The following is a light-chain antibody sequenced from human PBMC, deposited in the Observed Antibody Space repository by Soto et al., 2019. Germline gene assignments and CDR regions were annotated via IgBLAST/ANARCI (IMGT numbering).Light chain of an antibody. CDR3: QQYGSSPLT. V-gene: IGKV3-20*01. J-gene: IGKJ4*01. CDR1: ESVSDNY. Sequence: EIVLTQSPGTLSLSPGERATLSCRASESVSDNYLAWYQQRSGQAPRLVIYGASSRASAVPDRFSGSGSGEDFTLAISRPEPEDFAVYFCQQYGSSPLTFGGGTKVEIK. CDR2: GAS.